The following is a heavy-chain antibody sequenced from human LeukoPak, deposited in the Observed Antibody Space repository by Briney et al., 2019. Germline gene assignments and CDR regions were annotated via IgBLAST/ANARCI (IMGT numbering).Heavy chain of an antibody. Sequence: GGSLRLSCAASGFTFSSYAMSWVRQAPGKGLEWVSYISSSGSTIYYADSVKGRFTISRDNAKNSLYLQMNSLRAEDTAVYYCARDFHHGSGSYYFDYWAREPWSPSPQ. D-gene: IGHD3-10*01. CDR1: GFTFSSYA. J-gene: IGHJ4*02. CDR3: ARDFHHGSGSYYFDY. V-gene: IGHV3-48*04. CDR2: ISSSGSTI.